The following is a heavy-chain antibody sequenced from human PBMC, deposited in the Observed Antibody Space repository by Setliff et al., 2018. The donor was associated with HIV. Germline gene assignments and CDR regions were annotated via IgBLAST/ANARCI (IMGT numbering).Heavy chain of an antibody. D-gene: IGHD7-27*01. CDR1: GDTFTTYD. CDR2: MNTNSGNT. J-gene: IGHJ3*02. CDR3: ARDPYPNRGSLDAFQI. V-gene: IGHV1-8*02. Sequence: ASVKVSCKASGDTFTTYDINWVRQATGPGPEWIGWMNTNSGNTGYAQKFQVRVTMTRNTSISTAYMKLSSLRAEDTAVYYCARDPYPNRGSLDAFQIWGQGTMVTVSS.